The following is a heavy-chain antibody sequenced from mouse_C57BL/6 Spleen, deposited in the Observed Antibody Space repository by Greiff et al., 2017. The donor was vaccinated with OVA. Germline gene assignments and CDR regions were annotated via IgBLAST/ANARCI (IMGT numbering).Heavy chain of an antibody. CDR3: ARGYYYGSSYYAMDY. Sequence: QVQLQQPGAELVRPGSSVKLSCKASGYTFTSYWMHWVKQRPIQGLEWIGNIDPSDSETPYNQKFKDKATLTVDKSSSTAYMQLSSLTSEDSAVYYCARGYYYGSSYYAMDYWGQGTSVTVSS. J-gene: IGHJ4*01. CDR2: IDPSDSET. V-gene: IGHV1-52*01. CDR1: GYTFTSYW. D-gene: IGHD1-1*01.